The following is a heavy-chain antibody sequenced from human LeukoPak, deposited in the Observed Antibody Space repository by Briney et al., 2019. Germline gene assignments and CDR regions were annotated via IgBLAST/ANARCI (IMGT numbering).Heavy chain of an antibody. D-gene: IGHD2-2*01. CDR1: GYTFTGYY. V-gene: IGHV1-2*06. CDR2: INPNSGGT. CDR3: AREYIVVVPAAGRDYGMDV. Sequence: ASVKVSCKASGYTFTGYYMHWVRQAPGQGLEWMGRINPNSGGTNYAQKFQGRVTMTRDTSTSTVYMELSSLRSEDTAVYYCAREYIVVVPAAGRDYGMDVWGQGTTVTVSS. J-gene: IGHJ6*02.